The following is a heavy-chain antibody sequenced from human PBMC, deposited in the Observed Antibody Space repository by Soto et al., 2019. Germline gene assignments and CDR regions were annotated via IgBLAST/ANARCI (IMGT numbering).Heavy chain of an antibody. D-gene: IGHD3-9*01. CDR2: ISGSGGST. CDR3: AKDLLRYFDWYRPPPGPFDY. CDR1: GFTFSSYA. J-gene: IGHJ4*02. Sequence: GGSLRLSCAASGFTFSSYAMSWVRQAPGKGLEWVSAISGSGGSTYYADSVKGRFTISRDNSKNTLYLQMNSLRAEDTAVYYCAKDLLRYFDWYRPPPGPFDYRGQGTLVTVSS. V-gene: IGHV3-23*01.